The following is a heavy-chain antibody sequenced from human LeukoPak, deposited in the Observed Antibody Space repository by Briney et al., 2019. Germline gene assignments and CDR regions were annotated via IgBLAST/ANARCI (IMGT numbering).Heavy chain of an antibody. V-gene: IGHV4-34*01. CDR3: ARLIHQGGRDGYNYYFDY. Sequence: SETLSLTCAVYGGSFSGYYWSWIRQPPGKGLEWIGSIYYSGSTYYNPSLKSRVTISVDTSENQFSLKLSSVTAADTAVYCCARLIHQGGRDGYNYYFDYWGQGTLVTVSS. CDR1: GGSFSGYY. J-gene: IGHJ4*02. CDR2: IYYSGST. D-gene: IGHD5-24*01.